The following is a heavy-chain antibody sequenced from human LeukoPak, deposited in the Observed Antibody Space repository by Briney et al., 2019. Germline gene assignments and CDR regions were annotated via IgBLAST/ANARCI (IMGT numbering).Heavy chain of an antibody. CDR2: IIPILGIA. D-gene: IGHD2-2*03. CDR3: AIGLDRNRGKSPARDAFDI. Sequence: SVKVSCKASGGTFSSYTISWVRQAPGQGLEWMGRIIPILGIANYAQKFQGRVTITADKSTSTAYMELSSLRSEDTAVYYCAIGLDRNRGKSPARDAFDIWGQGTMVTVSS. J-gene: IGHJ3*02. V-gene: IGHV1-69*02. CDR1: GGTFSSYT.